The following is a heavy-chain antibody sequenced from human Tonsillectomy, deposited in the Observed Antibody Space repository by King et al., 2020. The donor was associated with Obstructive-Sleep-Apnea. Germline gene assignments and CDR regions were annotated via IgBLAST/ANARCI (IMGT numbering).Heavy chain of an antibody. J-gene: IGHJ4*02. CDR2: IKSQGVGWRT. CDR1: GLTFANAW. Sequence: VQLVESGGGLVKPGESLRLSCAASGLTFANAWMSWVRQTSGKGLELGGRIKSQGVGWRTDYAAPVTGRFTISRDDLRNTLYLQMNSLMIEDSAVYYCTTDPGDYPDYWGQGTLVTVSS. V-gene: IGHV3-15*01. D-gene: IGHD4-17*01. CDR3: TTDPGDYPDY.